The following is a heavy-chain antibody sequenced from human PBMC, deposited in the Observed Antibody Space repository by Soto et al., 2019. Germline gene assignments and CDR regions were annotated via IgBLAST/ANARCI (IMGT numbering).Heavy chain of an antibody. J-gene: IGHJ4*02. CDR2: IIHIFCTA. CDR1: GGTFSSYA. D-gene: IGHD3-22*01. V-gene: IGHV1-69*13. CDR3: ARRLDYDSRGASLIY. Sequence: SVKVSCQASGGTFSSYAISWGRQAPGQGLEWMGGIIHIFCTANYVQKFQGRVTITAVESTSTAYMELSSLRSEDTAVYYCARRLDYDSRGASLIYWGQGTLVTVSS.